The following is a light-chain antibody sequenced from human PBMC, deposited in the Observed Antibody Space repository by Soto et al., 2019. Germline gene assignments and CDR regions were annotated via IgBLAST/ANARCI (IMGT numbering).Light chain of an antibody. Sequence: DIQMTQSPSTLSASVGDTVTITCRASQSISTWLAWYQQKPGKAPKLLIYKASSLQGGVPSRFSGLGSGTEFTLTISSLQPDDFATYYCQQYNFPARTFGQGTKVEIK. J-gene: IGKJ1*01. CDR2: KAS. CDR1: QSISTW. CDR3: QQYNFPART. V-gene: IGKV1-5*03.